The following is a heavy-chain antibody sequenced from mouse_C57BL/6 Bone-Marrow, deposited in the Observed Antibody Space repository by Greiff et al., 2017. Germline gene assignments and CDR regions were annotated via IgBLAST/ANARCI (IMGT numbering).Heavy chain of an antibody. J-gene: IGHJ3*01. CDR2: ISGGGGNT. CDR1: GFTFSSYT. Sequence: VQLVESGGGLVKPGGSLKLSCAASGFTFSSYTMSWVRQTPAKRLELVATISGGGGNTYYPDSVKGRFTISRDNAKNTLYLQMSSLRSEDTALYYCARHRGYYDYDDGFAYWGQGTLVTVSA. V-gene: IGHV5-9*01. CDR3: ARHRGYYDYDDGFAY. D-gene: IGHD2-4*01.